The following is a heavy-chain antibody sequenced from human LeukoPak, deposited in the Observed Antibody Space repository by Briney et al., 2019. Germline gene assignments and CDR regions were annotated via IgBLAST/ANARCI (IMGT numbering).Heavy chain of an antibody. CDR1: GYTFTSYD. J-gene: IGHJ6*03. Sequence: ASVKVSCKASGYTFTSYDINWVRQATGQGLEWMGWMNPNSGNTGYAQKFQGRVTITRNTSISTAYMELSSLRSEDTAVYYCARTKQQLGRYYYYYYMDVWGKGTTVTVSS. CDR3: ARTKQQLGRYYYYYYMDV. V-gene: IGHV1-8*03. CDR2: MNPNSGNT. D-gene: IGHD6-13*01.